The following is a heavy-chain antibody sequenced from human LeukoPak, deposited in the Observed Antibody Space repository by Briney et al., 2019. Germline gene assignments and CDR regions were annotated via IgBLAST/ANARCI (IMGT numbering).Heavy chain of an antibody. D-gene: IGHD6-6*01. CDR2: IYYSGSS. V-gene: IGHV4-39*01. CDR1: GASISSSSDY. CDR3: ARYISSVGYFDS. J-gene: IGHJ4*02. Sequence: PSETLSLTCSVSGASISSSSDYWDWIRQLPGKGLEWIGRIYYSGSSYYNPSLKSRVTISVNTSNNQFSLKLSSVTAADTAVYYCARYISSVGYFDSWGQGTLVTVSS.